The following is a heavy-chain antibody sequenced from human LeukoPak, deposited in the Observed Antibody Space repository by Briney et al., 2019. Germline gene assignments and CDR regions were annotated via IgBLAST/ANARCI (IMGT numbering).Heavy chain of an antibody. D-gene: IGHD6-19*01. J-gene: IGHJ5*02. Sequence: ASVKVSCKASGYAFTGYYIHWVRQAPGQGLEWMGWINPNSGGTKYAQKFQGRVTMARDTSITTAYMGLSRLRSDDTAVYYCAKGRVVAGSKSLTYHWFDPWGQGTLVTVSS. V-gene: IGHV1-2*02. CDR3: AKGRVVAGSKSLTYHWFDP. CDR1: GYAFTGYY. CDR2: INPNSGGT.